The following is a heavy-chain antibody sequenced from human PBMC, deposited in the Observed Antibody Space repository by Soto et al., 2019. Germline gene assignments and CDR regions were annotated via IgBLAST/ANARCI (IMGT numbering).Heavy chain of an antibody. J-gene: IGHJ4*02. CDR3: ARESRYSYGYVDY. CDR2: IYYSGST. CDR1: GGSISSGDYY. V-gene: IGHV4-30-4*01. Sequence: SETLSLTCTVSGGSISSGDYYWSWIRQPPGKGLEWIGYIYYSGSTYYNPSLKSRVTISVDTSKNQFSLKLSSVTAADTAVYYCARESRYSYGYVDYWGQGTLVTVSS. D-gene: IGHD5-18*01.